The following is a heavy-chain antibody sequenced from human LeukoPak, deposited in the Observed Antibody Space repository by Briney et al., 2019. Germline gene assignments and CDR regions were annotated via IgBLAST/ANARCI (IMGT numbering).Heavy chain of an antibody. CDR2: IYHSGST. V-gene: IGHV4-30-2*01. J-gene: IGHJ4*02. CDR1: GGSISSGGYS. CDR3: ARGGLYYDSSGYYTYPFDY. Sequence: SETLSLTCAVSGGSISSGGYSWSWIRQPPGKGLAWIGYIYHSGSTYYNPSLKSRVTISVDRSKNQFSLKLSSVTAADTAVYYCARGGLYYDSSGYYTYPFDYWGQGTLVTVSS. D-gene: IGHD3-22*01.